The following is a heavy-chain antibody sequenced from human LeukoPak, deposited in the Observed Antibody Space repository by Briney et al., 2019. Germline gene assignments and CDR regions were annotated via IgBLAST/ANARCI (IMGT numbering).Heavy chain of an antibody. J-gene: IGHJ4*02. Sequence: ASVKVSCKASGYTFTSYYMHLVRQAPGQGLEWMGIINPSGGSTSYAQKFQGRVTMTRDTSTSTVYMELSSLRAEDTAVYYCARDGGGIVGATQGVDYWGQGTLVTVSS. CDR3: ARDGGGIVGATQGVDY. CDR2: INPSGGST. CDR1: GYTFTSYY. D-gene: IGHD1-26*01. V-gene: IGHV1-46*01.